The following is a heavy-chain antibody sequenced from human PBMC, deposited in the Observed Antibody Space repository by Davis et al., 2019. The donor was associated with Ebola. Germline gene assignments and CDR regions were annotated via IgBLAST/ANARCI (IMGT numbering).Heavy chain of an antibody. D-gene: IGHD3-10*01. J-gene: IGHJ6*02. CDR3: ARDREVSMVRGVGGYYGMDV. V-gene: IGHV1-18*04. Sequence: ASEKVSCKASGYTFPSYYMHWVQQAPGQGLDGMAWISSYNDNANYAQKLQGRVTMTTDTSTSTAYMELRSLRSDDTAVYYCARDREVSMVRGVGGYYGMDVWGQGTTVTVSS. CDR2: ISSYNDNA. CDR1: GYTFPSYY.